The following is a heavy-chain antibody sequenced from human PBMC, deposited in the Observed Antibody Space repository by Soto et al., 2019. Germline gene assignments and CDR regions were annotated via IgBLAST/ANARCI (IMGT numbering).Heavy chain of an antibody. CDR1: GGTFSGYA. Sequence: QAHLMQSGAEVKKPGSSVKVSCKASGGTFSGYAISWVRQRPGRGLEWMGGIIPIFGITTYAEKFQGRITLAADESTGTAFMDLRSLTSEYTAVYYCARDPRSITGTTSSEDFQFWGPGTLVSVSS. J-gene: IGHJ1*01. D-gene: IGHD1-20*01. CDR2: IIPIFGIT. CDR3: ARDPRSITGTTSSEDFQF. V-gene: IGHV1-69*01.